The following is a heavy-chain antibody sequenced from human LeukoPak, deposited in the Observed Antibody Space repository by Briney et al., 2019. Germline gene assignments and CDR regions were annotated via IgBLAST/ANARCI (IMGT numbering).Heavy chain of an antibody. Sequence: SETLSLTCTVSGGSISSSSYYWGWIRQPQGKGLEWIGSIYYSGTTYYNPSLKSRVTISVDTSKIQFSLKLSSVAATDTAVYFCARLRFDFWSGYTHPYFNYWGQGTLVTVSS. CDR2: IYYSGTT. CDR1: GGSISSSSYY. CDR3: ARLRFDFWSGYTHPYFNY. J-gene: IGHJ4*02. D-gene: IGHD3-3*01. V-gene: IGHV4-39*01.